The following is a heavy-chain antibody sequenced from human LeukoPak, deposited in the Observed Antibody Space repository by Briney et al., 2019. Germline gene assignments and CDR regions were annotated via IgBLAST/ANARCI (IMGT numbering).Heavy chain of an antibody. V-gene: IGHV3-48*03. CDR2: ISSSGSTI. Sequence: GGSLRLSCTASGFTFSSYEMNWVRQAPGKGLEWVSYISSSGSTIYYADSVKGRFTISRDNAKNSLYLQMNSLRAEDTAVYYCAGDFWSGYRFDYWGQGTLVTVSS. CDR3: AGDFWSGYRFDY. J-gene: IGHJ4*02. CDR1: GFTFSSYE. D-gene: IGHD3-3*01.